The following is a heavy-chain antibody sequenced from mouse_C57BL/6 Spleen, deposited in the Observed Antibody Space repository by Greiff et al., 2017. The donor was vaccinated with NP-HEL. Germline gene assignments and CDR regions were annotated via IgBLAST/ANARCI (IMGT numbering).Heavy chain of an antibody. CDR1: GFNIKNTY. J-gene: IGHJ1*03. V-gene: IGHV14-3*01. D-gene: IGHD1-1*01. Sequence: EVQLQQSVAELVRPGASVKLSCTASGFNIKNTYMHWVKQRPEQGLEWIGRIDPANGNTKYAPKFQGKATITADTSSNTAYMQLSSLTSEDTAIYYCASPSYYGSSSWYFDVWGTGTTVTVSS. CDR2: IDPANGNT. CDR3: ASPSYYGSSSWYFDV.